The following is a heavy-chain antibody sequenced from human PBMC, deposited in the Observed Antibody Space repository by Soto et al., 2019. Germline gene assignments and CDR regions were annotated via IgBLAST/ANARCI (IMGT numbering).Heavy chain of an antibody. CDR2: VTGGGETT. V-gene: IGHV3-23*01. J-gene: IGHJ4*02. CDR1: GFSFTSYA. D-gene: IGHD1-1*01. Sequence: LRLSCQSSGFSFTSYAMSWVRRAPGRGLEWVSVVTGGGETTYYADSVKGRFTISRDNSKKTLFLEMRSLRGEDTAVYYCARGPRPSSTGTGALWGRGALVTVSS. CDR3: ARGPRPSSTGTGAL.